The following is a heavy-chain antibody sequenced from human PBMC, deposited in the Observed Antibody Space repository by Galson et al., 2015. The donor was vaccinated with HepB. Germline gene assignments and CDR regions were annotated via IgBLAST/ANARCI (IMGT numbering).Heavy chain of an antibody. CDR1: EFTFRDYA. CDR2: ISYDGSDK. CDR3: ARGSYYYDSSSLDSGLDP. J-gene: IGHJ5*02. V-gene: IGHV3-30-3*01. D-gene: IGHD3-22*01. Sequence: SLRLSCAASEFTFRDYAMHWVRQAPGKGLEWVAVISYDGSDKFYADSVKGRFTIARDNSMNTLYLQMTSLRAEDTAMYFCARGSYYYDSSSLDSGLDPWGQGTLVTVSS.